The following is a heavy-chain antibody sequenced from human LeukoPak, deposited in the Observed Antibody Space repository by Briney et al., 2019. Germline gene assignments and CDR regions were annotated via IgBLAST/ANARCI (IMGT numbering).Heavy chain of an antibody. Sequence: GGSLRLSCAASGFTFSSYGMHWVRQAPGKGLEWVAFIRYDGSNKYYADSVKGRFTISRDNSKNTLYLQMNSLRAEDTAVYYCARDYYGDYYYYMDVWGKGTTVTVSS. CDR1: GFTFSSYG. D-gene: IGHD4-17*01. J-gene: IGHJ6*03. V-gene: IGHV3-30*02. CDR2: IRYDGSNK. CDR3: ARDYYGDYYYYMDV.